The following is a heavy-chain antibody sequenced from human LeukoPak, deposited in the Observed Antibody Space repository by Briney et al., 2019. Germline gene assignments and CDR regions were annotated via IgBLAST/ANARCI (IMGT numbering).Heavy chain of an antibody. CDR2: IYYSGST. J-gene: IGHJ6*04. CDR1: GGSISSYC. D-gene: IGHD1-1*01. V-gene: IGHV4-59*01. Sequence: PSETQTLTCTVSGGSISSYCWSWIRQPPGKGLEWIGYIYYSGSTNYNPSLKRRVTISVDTSNNQFSLKLSSVTAADTAVYYCARVFGTVFKGHYGMDVWGDGDTGSVSS. CDR3: ARVFGTVFKGHYGMDV.